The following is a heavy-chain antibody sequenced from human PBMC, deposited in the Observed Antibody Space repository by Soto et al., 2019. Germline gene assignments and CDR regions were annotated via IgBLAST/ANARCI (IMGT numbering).Heavy chain of an antibody. J-gene: IGHJ4*02. CDR2: INQDGGVT. V-gene: IGHV3-7*03. CDR3: ARYYRGSGRYFFDY. CDR1: GFTFISSF. Sequence: RGSLRLSCVASGFTFISSFMGWIRQAPGKGLEWVANINQDGGVTYYVDSVEGRFTISRDNTKDSLYLQMNSLRGEDTAIYYCARYYRGSGRYFFDYWGQGTPVTVSS. D-gene: IGHD6-19*01.